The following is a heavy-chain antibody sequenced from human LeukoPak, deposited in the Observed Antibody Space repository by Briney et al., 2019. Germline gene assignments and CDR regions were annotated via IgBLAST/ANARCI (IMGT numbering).Heavy chain of an antibody. J-gene: IGHJ3*02. CDR2: INPNSGGT. D-gene: IGHD6-6*01. CDR3: ASLYLYSSSSGAFDI. CDR1: GYTFTGYY. Sequence: ASVKVSCKASGYTFTGYYMHWVRQAPGQGLEWMGWINPNSGGTNYAQKFQGRVTMTRDTSISTAYMELSRLRSDDTAVYYCASLYLYSSSSGAFDIWGQGTMVTVSS. V-gene: IGHV1-2*02.